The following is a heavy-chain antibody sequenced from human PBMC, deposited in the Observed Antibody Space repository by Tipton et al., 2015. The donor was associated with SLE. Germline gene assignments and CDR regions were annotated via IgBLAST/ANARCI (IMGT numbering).Heavy chain of an antibody. CDR2: IKEDGRDK. Sequence: GSLRLSCAASGFTFSSYWMSWVRQAPGKGLEWVANIKEDGRDKYYVHSVKGRFTISRDNAKNSLYLQMNSLRADDTAVYYCARDCGSGVSCYRYWGQGTQVTVSS. D-gene: IGHD2-15*01. CDR1: GFTFSSYW. V-gene: IGHV3-7*01. CDR3: ARDCGSGVSCYRY. J-gene: IGHJ4*02.